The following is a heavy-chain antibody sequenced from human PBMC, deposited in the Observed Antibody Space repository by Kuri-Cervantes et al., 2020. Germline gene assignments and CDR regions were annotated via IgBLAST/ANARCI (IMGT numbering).Heavy chain of an antibody. V-gene: IGHV3-53*05. J-gene: IGHJ4*02. CDR2: IYSGGST. D-gene: IGHD2-15*01. CDR3: AKEELCSGGSCYVDY. Sequence: GESLKISCAASGFTVSNNYMTWVRQAPGKGLEWVSVIYSGGSTYYADSVKGRFTISRDNAKNSLYLQMNSLRAEDTALYYCAKEELCSGGSCYVDYWGQGTLVTVSS. CDR1: GFTVSNNY.